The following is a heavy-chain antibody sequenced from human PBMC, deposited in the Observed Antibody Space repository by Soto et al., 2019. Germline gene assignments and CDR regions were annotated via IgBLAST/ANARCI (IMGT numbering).Heavy chain of an antibody. CDR3: ASSLGSGSGSYYTYYYYGMDV. CDR1: GFTFSSYW. D-gene: IGHD3-10*01. Sequence: WSLRLSCAASGFTFSSYWMSWVRQAPGKGLEWVANIKQDGSEKYYVDSVKGRFTISRDNAKNSLYLQMNSLRAEDTAVYYCASSLGSGSGSYYTYYYYGMDVWGQGTTVTVYS. V-gene: IGHV3-7*01. J-gene: IGHJ6*02. CDR2: IKQDGSEK.